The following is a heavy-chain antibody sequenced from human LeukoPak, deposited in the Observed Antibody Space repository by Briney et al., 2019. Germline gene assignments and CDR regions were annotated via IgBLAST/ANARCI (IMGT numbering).Heavy chain of an antibody. D-gene: IGHD3-16*01. V-gene: IGHV3-33*06. CDR3: AKGALGYYYYMDV. CDR1: GFTFSSYS. Sequence: GRSLRLSCAAPGFTFSSYSMHWVRQAPRKRLERVAVIWYDGSNKYYADSVKGRFTISRDNSKNTLYLQMNSLRAEDTAVYYCAKGALGYYYYMDVWGKGTTVTVSS. J-gene: IGHJ6*03. CDR2: IWYDGSNK.